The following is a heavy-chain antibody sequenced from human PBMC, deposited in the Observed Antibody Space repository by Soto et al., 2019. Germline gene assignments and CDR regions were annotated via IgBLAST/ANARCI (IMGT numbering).Heavy chain of an antibody. Sequence: QVQLVQSGAEVKKPGASVKVSCKVSGYTLTELSMHWVRQAPGKGLEWMGGFDPEDGETIYAQKFQGRVTMTEDTATTTAYMELSSVRSDDTAVYYCATAGYCSGGSCYYSWFDPWGQGTLVTVSS. CDR2: FDPEDGET. CDR3: ATAGYCSGGSCYYSWFDP. CDR1: GYTLTELS. D-gene: IGHD2-15*01. J-gene: IGHJ5*02. V-gene: IGHV1-24*01.